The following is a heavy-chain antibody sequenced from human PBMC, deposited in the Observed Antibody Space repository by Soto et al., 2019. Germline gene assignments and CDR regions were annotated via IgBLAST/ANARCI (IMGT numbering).Heavy chain of an antibody. CDR3: AKHIVATFYFDH. J-gene: IGHJ4*02. V-gene: IGHV3-23*01. CDR1: GFTFTNYA. D-gene: IGHD5-12*01. Sequence: EVQLLEFGGGLVQPGGSLRLSCAASGFTFTNYAMTWVRQAPGKGLEWVSTISGSSISTYYADSVKGRFTISRDNSKNTLYLQMNSLRAEDSAIYSCAKHIVATFYFDHWGQGPLVTVSS. CDR2: ISGSSIST.